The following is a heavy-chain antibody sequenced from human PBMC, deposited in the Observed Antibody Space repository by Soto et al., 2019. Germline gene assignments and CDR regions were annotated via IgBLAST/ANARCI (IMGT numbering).Heavy chain of an antibody. CDR2: IYYSGST. CDR3: ARVLADDSSGSAFDY. J-gene: IGHJ4*02. CDR1: GGSISSGGYY. Sequence: PSETLSLTCTVSGGSISSGGYYWSWIRQHPGKGLEWIGYIYYSGSTYYNPSLKSRVTISVDTSKNQFSLKLSSATAADTAVYYCARVLADDSSGSAFDYWGQGTLVTVSS. V-gene: IGHV4-31*03. D-gene: IGHD3-22*01.